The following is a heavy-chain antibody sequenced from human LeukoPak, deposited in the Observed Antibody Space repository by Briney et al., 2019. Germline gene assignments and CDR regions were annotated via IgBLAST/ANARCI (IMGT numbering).Heavy chain of an antibody. V-gene: IGHV6-1*01. Sequence: SQTLSLTCAISGDSVSSNSAAWNWIRQSPPRGLEWLGRTYYRSSWYNDYAESVKSRITINSDTSKNQFSLHLNSVTPEDTAVYYCARAGGSREYWNTWNGNFFDPWGQGTLVTVSS. D-gene: IGHD1-1*01. J-gene: IGHJ5*02. CDR2: TYYRSSWYN. CDR1: GDSVSSNSAA. CDR3: ARAGGSREYWNTWNGNFFDP.